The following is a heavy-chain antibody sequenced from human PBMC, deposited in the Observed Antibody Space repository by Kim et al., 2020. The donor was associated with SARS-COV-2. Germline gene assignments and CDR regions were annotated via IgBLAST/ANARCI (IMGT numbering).Heavy chain of an antibody. J-gene: IGHJ4*02. V-gene: IGHV1-3*01. D-gene: IGHD3-22*01. CDR3: ARDNPYYYDSSGYLLDY. Sequence: KFKGRVTMTRDTSASTAYMELSSLRSEDTAVYYCARDNPYYYDSSGYLLDYWGQGTLVTVSS.